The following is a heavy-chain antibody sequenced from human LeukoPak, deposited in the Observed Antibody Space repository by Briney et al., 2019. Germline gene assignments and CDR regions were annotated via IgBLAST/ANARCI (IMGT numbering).Heavy chain of an antibody. J-gene: IGHJ4*02. Sequence: GGSLRLSCIASGFTFSGDAMNWIRQVPGKGLEWVSAISGSGAHTFYADSMKGRFTISRDNFNDTLYLQMNSLRVDDTAIYYCARDWFNDYWGQGTLVTVSS. V-gene: IGHV3-23*01. CDR1: GFTFSGDA. CDR2: ISGSGAHT. CDR3: ARDWFNDY. D-gene: IGHD3-9*01.